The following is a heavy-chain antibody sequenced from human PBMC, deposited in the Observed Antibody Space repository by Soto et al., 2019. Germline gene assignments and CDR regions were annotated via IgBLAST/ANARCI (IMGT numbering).Heavy chain of an antibody. CDR2: MSPNSGNR. V-gene: IGHV1-8*01. CDR1: GYTFTSYD. J-gene: IGHJ5*02. CDR3: ARERTRGFAP. Sequence: QVHLVQSGAEVRKPGASVKVSCKASGYTFTSYDINWVRQATGQGLEWMGWMSPNSGNRAYAQKFQGRDTLTRNTSMSTAHMELSSLRSEDTAVYCSARERTRGFAPWGQGTLVTVSS.